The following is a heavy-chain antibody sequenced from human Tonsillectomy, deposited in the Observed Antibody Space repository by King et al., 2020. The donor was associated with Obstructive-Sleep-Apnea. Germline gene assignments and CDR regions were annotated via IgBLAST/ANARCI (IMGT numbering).Heavy chain of an antibody. CDR2: IKQDGSEK. D-gene: IGHD4-23*01. V-gene: IGHV3-7*03. Sequence: VQLVESGGGLVQPGGSLRLSCAASGFTFSSYWMSWVRQAPGRGLECVANIKQDGSEKYYVDSVKGRFTISRDNAKNSLYLQMNSLRAEDTALSYCARHLTVVTPVVYSWRQGPLVTVGS. J-gene: IGHJ4*02. CDR3: ARHLTVVTPVVYS. CDR1: GFTFSSYW.